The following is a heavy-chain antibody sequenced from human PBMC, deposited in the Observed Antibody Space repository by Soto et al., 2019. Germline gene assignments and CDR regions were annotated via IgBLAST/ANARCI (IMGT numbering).Heavy chain of an antibody. Sequence: PSETLSLTCAVSGGSISSGGYSWSWIRQPPGKGLEWIGYIYYSGSTNYNPSLKSRVTISVDTSKNQFSLKLSSVTAADTAVYFCASNSYGYTLYDYRAQRTLDTGSS. CDR1: GGSISSGGYS. D-gene: IGHD5-18*01. V-gene: IGHV4-61*08. CDR2: IYYSGST. CDR3: ASNSYGYTLYDY. J-gene: IGHJ4*02.